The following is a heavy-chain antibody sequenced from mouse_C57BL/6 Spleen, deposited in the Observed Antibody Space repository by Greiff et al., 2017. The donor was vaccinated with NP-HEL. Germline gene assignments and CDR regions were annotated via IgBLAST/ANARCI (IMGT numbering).Heavy chain of an antibody. CDR3: AREGYYGSRGYLDY. Sequence: EVHLVESGGGLVKPGGSLKLSCAASGFTFSDYGMHWVRQAPEQGLEWVAYISSGSSTIYYADTVKGRFTISRDNAKNTLFLQMTSLRSEDTAMYYCAREGYYGSRGYLDYWGQGTTLTVSS. V-gene: IGHV5-17*01. D-gene: IGHD1-1*01. J-gene: IGHJ2*01. CDR1: GFTFSDYG. CDR2: ISSGSSTI.